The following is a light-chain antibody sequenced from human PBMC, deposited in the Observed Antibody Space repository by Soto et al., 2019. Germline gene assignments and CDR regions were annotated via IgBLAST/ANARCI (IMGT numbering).Light chain of an antibody. CDR1: QSVSNNY. J-gene: IGKJ1*01. CDR2: GAS. Sequence: EFVLTQSPGTLSLSPGDRASVSCRASQSVSNNYLAWYQQKPGQAPRLLIYGASNRTTGIPDRFSGSGSGTDFTLTIDRLEPADFAVYFCQQYSSSQGWTFGQGTKVDIK. CDR3: QQYSSSQGWT. V-gene: IGKV3-20*01.